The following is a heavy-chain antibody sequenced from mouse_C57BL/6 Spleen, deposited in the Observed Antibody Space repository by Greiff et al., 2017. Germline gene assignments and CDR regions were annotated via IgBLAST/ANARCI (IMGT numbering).Heavy chain of an antibody. D-gene: IGHD4-1*01. J-gene: IGHJ1*03. Sequence: VQLQQPGAELVKPGASVKLSCKASGYTFTSYWMQWVKQRPGQGLEWIGEIDPSDSYTNSNQKFKGKATLTVDTSSSTASMQLISRTSADSAVYYCARWDDPHWYFDVWGTGTTVTVSS. CDR3: ARWDDPHWYFDV. V-gene: IGHV1-50*01. CDR2: IDPSDSYT. CDR1: GYTFTSYW.